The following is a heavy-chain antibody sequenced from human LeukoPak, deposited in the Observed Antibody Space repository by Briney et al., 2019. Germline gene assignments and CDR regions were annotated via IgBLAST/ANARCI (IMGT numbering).Heavy chain of an antibody. CDR2: INPNSGGT. CDR1: GYTFTVYY. D-gene: IGHD6-13*01. J-gene: IGHJ5*02. CDR3: ARRIAAGGVDP. Sequence: ASMKVSCKASGYTFTVYYMHWVRQAPGQGLEWMGWINPNSGGTNYAQKFQGRVTMTRDTSISTAYMELSRLRSDDTAVYYCARRIAAGGVDPWGQGTLVTVSS. V-gene: IGHV1-2*02.